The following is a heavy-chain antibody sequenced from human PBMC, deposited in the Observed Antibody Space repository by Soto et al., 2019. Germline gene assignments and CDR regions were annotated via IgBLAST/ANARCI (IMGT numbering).Heavy chain of an antibody. CDR3: ARGVAAADYYYGMDV. V-gene: IGHV1-2*04. CDR2: INPNSGGT. D-gene: IGHD6-13*01. CDR1: GYTFTGYY. J-gene: IGHJ6*02. Sequence: ASVKVSCKASGYTFTGYYMHWVRQAPGQGLEWMGWINPNSGGTNYAQKFQGWVTMTRDTSISTAYMELSRLRSDDTAVYYCARGVAAADYYYGMDVWGQGTTVTVSS.